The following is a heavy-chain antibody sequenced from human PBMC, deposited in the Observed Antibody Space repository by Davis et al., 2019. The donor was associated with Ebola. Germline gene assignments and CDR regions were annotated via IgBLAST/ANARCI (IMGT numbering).Heavy chain of an antibody. V-gene: IGHV3-74*01. J-gene: IGHJ3*02. CDR2: INSDGSTT. Sequence: HTGGSLRLSCAASGFPFSSYWMHWVRQAPGKGLVWVSHINSDGSTTSYADSVKGRFTISRDNAKNTLYLQMNSLRAEDTAVYYCAREDTAMANDAFDIWGQGTMVTVSS. CDR3: AREDTAMANDAFDI. D-gene: IGHD5-18*01. CDR1: GFPFSSYW.